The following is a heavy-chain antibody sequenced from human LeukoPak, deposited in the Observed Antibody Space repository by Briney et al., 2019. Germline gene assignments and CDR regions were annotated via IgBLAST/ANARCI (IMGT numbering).Heavy chain of an antibody. D-gene: IGHD6-13*01. J-gene: IGHJ4*01. CDR3: ARDGTASGLYFDL. V-gene: IGHV3-7*01. Sequence: VGPLRLSCAVSGFTFTDYWMNWVRQAPGKGLEWVASIRQDGGEKSYVDSVKGRFTISRDNTKSSLYLQINSLRAEDTAVYHCARDGTASGLYFDLWGQGTLVTVSS. CDR1: GFTFTDYW. CDR2: IRQDGGEK.